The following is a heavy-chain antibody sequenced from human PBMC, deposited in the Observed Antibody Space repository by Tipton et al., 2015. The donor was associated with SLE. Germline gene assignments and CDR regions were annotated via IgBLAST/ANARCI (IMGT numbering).Heavy chain of an antibody. CDR3: AKDSASGSSGYYYYFDY. V-gene: IGHV3-74*01. J-gene: IGHJ4*02. Sequence: SLRLSCAASGFTFSSYWMHWVRQAPGKGLVWVSRINSDGSSTSYADSVKGRFTISRDNAKNSLYLQMNSLRAEDTALYYCAKDSASGSSGYYYYFDYWGQGTLVTVSS. D-gene: IGHD3-22*01. CDR2: INSDGSST. CDR1: GFTFSSYW.